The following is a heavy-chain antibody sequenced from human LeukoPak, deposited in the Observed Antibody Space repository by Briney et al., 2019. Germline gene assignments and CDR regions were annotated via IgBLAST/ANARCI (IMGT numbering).Heavy chain of an antibody. V-gene: IGHV3-9*01. Sequence: GRSLRLSCAASGFTFDDYAMHWVRQAPGKGLDWVSGISWNSGSIGYADSVKGRFTISRDNAKNSLYLQMNSLRAEDTALYYCAKAGGPDYYYGMDVWGQGTTVTVSS. CDR3: AKAGGPDYYYGMDV. J-gene: IGHJ6*02. CDR1: GFTFDDYA. CDR2: ISWNSGSI. D-gene: IGHD3-10*01.